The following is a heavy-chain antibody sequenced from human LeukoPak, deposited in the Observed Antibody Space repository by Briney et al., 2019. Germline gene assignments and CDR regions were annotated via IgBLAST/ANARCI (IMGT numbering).Heavy chain of an antibody. CDR3: GKDPNGNFIGAFDF. D-gene: IGHD4-23*01. CDR1: RFAFHNYA. Sequence: QSGGSLRLSCAASRFAFHNYAMTWIRQAPERGLEWVSSISVDGGDIKYTDSVKGRFTISRDNSKGTLYLQMDSLRVEDTAVYYCGKDPNGNFIGAFDFWGQGTMVTVSS. V-gene: IGHV3-23*01. CDR2: ISVDGGDI. J-gene: IGHJ3*01.